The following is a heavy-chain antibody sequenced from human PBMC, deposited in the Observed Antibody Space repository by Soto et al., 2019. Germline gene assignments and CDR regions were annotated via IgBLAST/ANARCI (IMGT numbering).Heavy chain of an antibody. J-gene: IGHJ4*02. V-gene: IGHV1-2*04. CDR3: ARGTYDY. CDR1: GYGFACCY. Sequence: GASVEVSSEASGYGFACCYRHWVRQAPGQGLEWMGWINPNSGGTNYAQKFQGWVTMTRDTSISTAYMELSRLRSDDTAVYYCARGTYDYWGQGTLVTVSS. CDR2: INPNSGGT.